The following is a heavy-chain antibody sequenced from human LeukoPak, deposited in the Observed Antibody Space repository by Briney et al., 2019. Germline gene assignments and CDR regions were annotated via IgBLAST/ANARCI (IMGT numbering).Heavy chain of an antibody. CDR3: ARHSRTYYDFDY. J-gene: IGHJ4*02. CDR1: GGSISNYY. CDR2: IHYSGNT. Sequence: TSETLSLTCTVSGGSISNYYWSWIRQPAGKGLEWIGYIHYSGNTNYNPSLKSRVTISVDTSRNQFSLELSSVTAADTAVYYCARHSRTYYDFDYWGQGTLVTVSS. D-gene: IGHD1-26*01. V-gene: IGHV4-59*08.